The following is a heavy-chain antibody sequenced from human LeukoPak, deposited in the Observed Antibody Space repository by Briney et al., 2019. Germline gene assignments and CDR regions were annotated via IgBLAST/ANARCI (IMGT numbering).Heavy chain of an antibody. D-gene: IGHD5-18*01. V-gene: IGHV1-18*01. Sequence: ASVKVSCKVSGYTFTSYGISWVRQAPGQGLEWMGWISAYNGNTNYAQKLQGRVTMTTDTSTSTAYMELRSLRSDDTAVYYCARGRGYSYGYGLGYYFDYWGQGTLVTVSS. CDR2: ISAYNGNT. CDR1: GYTFTSYG. CDR3: ARGRGYSYGYGLGYYFDY. J-gene: IGHJ4*02.